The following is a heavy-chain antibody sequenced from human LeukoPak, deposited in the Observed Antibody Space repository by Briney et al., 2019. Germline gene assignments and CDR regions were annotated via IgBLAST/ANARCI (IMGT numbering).Heavy chain of an antibody. CDR2: IYYSGST. CDR1: GGSISSYY. J-gene: IGHJ4*02. CDR3: ARDSSSSWYYFDY. V-gene: IGHV4-59*12. D-gene: IGHD6-13*01. Sequence: PSETLSLTCTVSGGSISSYYWSWIRQPPGKGLEWIGYIYYSGSTNYNPSLKSRVTISVDTSKNQFSLKLSSVTAADTAVYYCARDSSSSWYYFDYWGQGTLVTVSS.